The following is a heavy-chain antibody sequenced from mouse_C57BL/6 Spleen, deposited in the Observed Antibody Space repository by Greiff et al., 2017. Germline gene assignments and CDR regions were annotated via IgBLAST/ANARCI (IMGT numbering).Heavy chain of an antibody. J-gene: IGHJ2*01. Sequence: QVQLQQPGAELVKPGASVKLSCKASGYTFTSYWMQWVKQRPGQGLEWIGEIDPSDSYTNYNQKFKGKATLTVDTSSSTAYMQLSSLTSEDSAVYYCARGKAQGLYLDYWGQGTTLTVSS. CDR3: ARGKAQGLYLDY. CDR1: GYTFTSYW. CDR2: IDPSDSYT. D-gene: IGHD2-2*01. V-gene: IGHV1-50*01.